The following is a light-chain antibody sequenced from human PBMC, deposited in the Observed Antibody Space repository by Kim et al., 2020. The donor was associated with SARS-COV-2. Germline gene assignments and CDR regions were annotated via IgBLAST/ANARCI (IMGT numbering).Light chain of an antibody. CDR2: DVS. CDR3: SSYTISSTGV. V-gene: IGLV2-14*03. J-gene: IGLJ3*02. CDR1: SSDVEGYIY. Sequence: GQSITIACTGTSSDVEGYIYISLYQRRPGKTPKLSIYDVSNLPSGVSNRCSVSKSVNTASLTISGLQAEDESDYYCSSYTISSTGVFGRGTRLTVL.